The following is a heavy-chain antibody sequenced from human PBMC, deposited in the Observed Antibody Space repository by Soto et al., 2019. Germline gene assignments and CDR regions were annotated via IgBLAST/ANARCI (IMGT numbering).Heavy chain of an antibody. CDR2: VYSRGST. CDR3: ARQYTVTVSYFDY. J-gene: IGHJ4*02. Sequence: PSETLSLTCTFSGDSIISNNHYWVWIRQPPGKGLEWIGAVYSRGSTYYNPSLKSRVSMSVDTSKNQFSLNVSSVTAADTALYFCARQYTVTVSYFDYWGLGTLVTVS. D-gene: IGHD4-17*01. V-gene: IGHV4-39*01. CDR1: GDSIISNNHY.